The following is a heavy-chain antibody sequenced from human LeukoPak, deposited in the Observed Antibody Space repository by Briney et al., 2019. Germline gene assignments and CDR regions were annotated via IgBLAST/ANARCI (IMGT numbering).Heavy chain of an antibody. Sequence: KAGGSLRLSCAASGFTFSSYSMNWVRQAPGKGLEWVSSISSSSSYIYYADSVKGRFTISRDNAKNSLYLQMNSLRAEDTAVYYCARDAMTMVTGLNGSWGQGTLVTVSS. J-gene: IGHJ4*02. CDR1: GFTFSSYS. CDR2: ISSSSSYI. V-gene: IGHV3-21*01. CDR3: ARDAMTMVTGLNGS. D-gene: IGHD4-17*01.